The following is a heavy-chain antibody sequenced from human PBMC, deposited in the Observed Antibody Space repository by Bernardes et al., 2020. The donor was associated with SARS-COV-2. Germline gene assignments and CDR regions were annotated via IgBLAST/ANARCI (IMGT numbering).Heavy chain of an antibody. J-gene: IGHJ3*02. CDR1: GGSISSSY. CDR2: IYTSGST. V-gene: IGHV4-4*07. D-gene: IGHD1-26*01. CDR3: ARAFELGYSGIPRAFDI. Sequence: SETLSLTCTVSGGSISSSYWSWIRQPAGKGLEWIGRIYTSGSTNYNPSLKSRVTMSVDTSKNQFSLKLSSVTAADTAVYYCARAFELGYSGIPRAFDIWGQGTMVTVSS.